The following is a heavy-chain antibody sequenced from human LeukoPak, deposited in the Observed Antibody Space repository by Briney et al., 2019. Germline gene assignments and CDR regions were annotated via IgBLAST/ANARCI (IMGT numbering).Heavy chain of an antibody. J-gene: IGHJ3*01. CDR2: IYPGDSGP. V-gene: IGHV5-51*01. CDR1: GYSFTNYC. D-gene: IGHD1-26*01. CDR3: GMSGDRVPLQDDVFDV. Sequence: GESLKISCQVSGYSFTNYCIGWVRQMPGKGLEWMGIIYPGDSGPTYSPSFQGQVTISVDKSISTAYLQWSSLQASDTALYYCGMSGDRVPLQDDVFDVWGQGTMVTVST.